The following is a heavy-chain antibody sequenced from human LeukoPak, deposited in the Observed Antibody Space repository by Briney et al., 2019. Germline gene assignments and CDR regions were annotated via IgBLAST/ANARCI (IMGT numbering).Heavy chain of an antibody. CDR3: ATWGLRYSDSNAFDI. V-gene: IGHV1-24*01. D-gene: IGHD3-9*01. CDR1: GYTLTELS. CDR2: FDPEDGET. Sequence: GASVKVSCKVSGYTLTELSMHWVRQAPGKGLEWMGGFDPEDGETIYAQKFQGRVTMTEDTSTDTAYMELSSLRSEDTAVYYCATWGLRYSDSNAFDIWGQGTMVTVSS. J-gene: IGHJ3*02.